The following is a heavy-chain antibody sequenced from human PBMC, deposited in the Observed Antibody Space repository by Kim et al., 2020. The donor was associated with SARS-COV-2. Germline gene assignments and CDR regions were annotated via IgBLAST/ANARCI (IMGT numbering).Heavy chain of an antibody. V-gene: IGHV3-30*02. CDR3: AKDHHRVYYYYSGMDV. J-gene: IGHJ6*02. Sequence: SGKGRFTISRDNSKNTLYLPMNSLRAEDTAVYYWAKDHHRVYYYYSGMDVWGQGTTVTVSS.